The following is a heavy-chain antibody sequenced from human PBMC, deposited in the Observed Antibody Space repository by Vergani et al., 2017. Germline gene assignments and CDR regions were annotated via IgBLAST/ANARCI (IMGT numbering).Heavy chain of an antibody. J-gene: IGHJ4*02. CDR1: GFTFSSYA. V-gene: IGHV3-30-3*01. CDR2: ISYDGSNK. Sequence: VQLVESGGGVVQPGRSLRLSCAASGFTFSSYAMHWVRQAPGKGLEWVAVISYDGSNKYYADSVKGRFTISRDNSKNTLYLQMNSLRAEDTAVYYCARYSSSWYRAAFFDYWGQGTLVTVSS. CDR3: ARYSSSWYRAAFFDY. D-gene: IGHD6-13*01.